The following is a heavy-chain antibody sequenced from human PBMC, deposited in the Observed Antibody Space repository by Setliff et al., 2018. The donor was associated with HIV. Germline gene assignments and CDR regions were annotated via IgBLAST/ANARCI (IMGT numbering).Heavy chain of an antibody. J-gene: IGHJ6*02. V-gene: IGHV1-18*01. CDR3: ARVRRRGFYCGGDCYPLKDYGMDV. CDR2: ISTYSDET. D-gene: IGHD2-21*02. CDR1: GYTFTTYG. Sequence: ASVKVSCKPSGYTFTTYGLSWVRQAPGQGLEWMGWISTYSDETSYSQNLQGRLTMTTDTSTGTAYMELRSLRSDDTAVYYCARVRRRGFYCGGDCYPLKDYGMDVWGQGTTVTVSS.